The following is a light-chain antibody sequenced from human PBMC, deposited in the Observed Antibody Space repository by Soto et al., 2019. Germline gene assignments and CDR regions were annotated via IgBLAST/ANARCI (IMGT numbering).Light chain of an antibody. Sequence: MMMTQSPATLSVSPGERVTLSCRTSHSVNSHVALYQQKPGQAPRLLIYGASRRATGIPDRFSGSGSGTDFTLTISILEPEDFAVYCWQQYGSSSTFGQGTKVDIK. CDR2: GAS. J-gene: IGKJ1*01. CDR3: QQYGSSST. V-gene: IGKV3-20*01. CDR1: HSVNSH.